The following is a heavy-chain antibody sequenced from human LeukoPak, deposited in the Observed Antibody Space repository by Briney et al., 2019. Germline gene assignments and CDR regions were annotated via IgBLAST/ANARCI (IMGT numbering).Heavy chain of an antibody. CDR3: AKGPDIWCSSTSCHHPWYFDL. CDR2: ISDSGGST. J-gene: IGHJ2*01. V-gene: IGHV3-23*01. CDR1: GFTFSSYA. Sequence: GGSLRLSCAASGFTFSSYAMSWVRQAPGKGLEWVSAISDSGGSTYYADSVKGRFTISRDNSKNTLYLQMNSPRAEDTAVYYCAKGPDIWCSSTSCHHPWYFDLWGRGTLVTVSS. D-gene: IGHD2-2*01.